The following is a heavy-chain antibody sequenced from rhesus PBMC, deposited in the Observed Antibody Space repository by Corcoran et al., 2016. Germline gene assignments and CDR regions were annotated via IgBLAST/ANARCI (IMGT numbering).Heavy chain of an antibody. CDR1: GYSISSGYG. CDR3: AGEYSGYSLYFDY. J-gene: IGHJ4*01. CDR2: ISYSGGT. Sequence: QLQLQESGPGLVKPSETLSLTCAVSGYSISSGYGWSWIRQPTGKGLEWIGYISYSGGTSYNPSLKNRVTISRETSKNQFYLKLRAVTAADTAVYYCAGEYSGYSLYFDYWGQGVLVTVSS. D-gene: IGHD5-24*01. V-gene: IGHV4-122*02.